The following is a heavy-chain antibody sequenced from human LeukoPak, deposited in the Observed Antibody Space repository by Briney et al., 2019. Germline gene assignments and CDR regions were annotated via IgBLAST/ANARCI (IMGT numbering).Heavy chain of an antibody. Sequence: GGSLRLSCAASGFTLSSYAMSWVRQAPGKGLEWVSAISGSGGSTYYADSVKGRFTISRDNSKNTLYLQMNSLRAEDTAVYYCAKGGYMIVRYYFDYWGQGTLVTVSS. J-gene: IGHJ4*02. CDR2: ISGSGGST. CDR1: GFTLSSYA. D-gene: IGHD3-22*01. CDR3: AKGGYMIVRYYFDY. V-gene: IGHV3-23*01.